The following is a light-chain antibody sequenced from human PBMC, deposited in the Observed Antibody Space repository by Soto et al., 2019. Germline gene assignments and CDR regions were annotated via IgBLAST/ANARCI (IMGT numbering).Light chain of an antibody. CDR1: SSDVGGYNY. CDR2: EVT. J-gene: IGLJ3*02. Sequence: QSALTQPPSASGSPGQSVTISCTGTSSDVGGYNYVSWYQRHPGKAPKLMIYEVTKRPSGVPDRFSGSKSGNTASLTVSGLQAEDEADYYCSSHADSYNWVFGGGTKLTVL. V-gene: IGLV2-8*01. CDR3: SSHADSYNWV.